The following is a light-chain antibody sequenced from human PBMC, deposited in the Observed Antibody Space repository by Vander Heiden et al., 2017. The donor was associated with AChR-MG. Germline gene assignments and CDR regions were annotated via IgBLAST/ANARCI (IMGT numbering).Light chain of an antibody. CDR3: QQYDSTPPS. CDR1: QSVLYSSNNKNY. Sequence: DIVMTQSPDSLAVSLGERATINCKSSQSVLYSSNNKNYLDWYQQKPGQPPKLLIYWASTRESGVPDRFSGSGSGTDFTLTISSLQAEDVAVYYCQQYDSTPPSFGQGTKVEIK. J-gene: IGKJ1*01. V-gene: IGKV4-1*01. CDR2: WAS.